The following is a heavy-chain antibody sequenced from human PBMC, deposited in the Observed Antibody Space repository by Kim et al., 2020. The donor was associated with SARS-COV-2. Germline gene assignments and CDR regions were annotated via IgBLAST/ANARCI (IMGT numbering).Heavy chain of an antibody. J-gene: IGHJ4*02. CDR2: IDGSDGTT. CDR1: GFTFFGHA. CDR3: LKGGWGWIWDY. D-gene: IGHD2-21*01. Sequence: GGSLRLSCTTSGFTFFGHAMSWVRQAPAKGLERVSSIDGSDGTTYYVDPVQGRFSISSDDSRNTLYLQMSALRADDTATYYCLKGGWGWIWDYWGQGTLVTVSS. V-gene: IGHV3-23*01.